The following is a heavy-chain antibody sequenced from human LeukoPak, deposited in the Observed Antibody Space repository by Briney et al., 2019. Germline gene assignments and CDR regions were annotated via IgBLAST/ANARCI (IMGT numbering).Heavy chain of an antibody. D-gene: IGHD3-3*01. V-gene: IGHV5-51*01. J-gene: IGHJ5*02. CDR3: ARAYITIFGVVIPGWFDP. Sequence: GESLKISCKGSGYNFTIYWIGWVRQMPGKGLEWMGIIYPGDSDTRYSPSFQGQVTISADKSISTAYLQWSSLKASDTAIYYCARAYITIFGVVIPGWFDPWGQGTLVTVSS. CDR1: GYNFTIYW. CDR2: IYPGDSDT.